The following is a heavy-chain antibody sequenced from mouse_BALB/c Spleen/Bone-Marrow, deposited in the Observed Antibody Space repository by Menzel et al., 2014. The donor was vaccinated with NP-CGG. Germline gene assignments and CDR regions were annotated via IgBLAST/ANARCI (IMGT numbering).Heavy chain of an antibody. CDR2: IDPANGNT. CDR3: ARRGDGYYAWFAY. Sequence: EVKLMESGAELVKPGASVKLSCTASGFNIKDTYMHWVKQRPEQGLEWIGRIDPANGNTKYGPKFQGKATITADTSSNTAYLQLSSLTSEDPAVYYCARRGDGYYAWFAYWGQGTLVTVSA. CDR1: GFNIKDTY. D-gene: IGHD2-3*01. V-gene: IGHV14-3*02. J-gene: IGHJ3*01.